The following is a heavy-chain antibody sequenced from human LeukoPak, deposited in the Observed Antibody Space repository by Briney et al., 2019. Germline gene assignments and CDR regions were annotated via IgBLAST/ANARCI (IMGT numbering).Heavy chain of an antibody. V-gene: IGHV3-53*01. CDR2: IYSGATT. CDR1: GFTIATKY. CDR3: ARGVEPLAANTLAY. Sequence: GGSLRLSCAASGFTIATKYMNWVRQAPGKGLEWVSIIYSGATTYYADSVRGRFTISRDTSKNTVSLQMNSLSPDDTAVYYCARGVEPLAANTLAYWGQGTLVTVSS. J-gene: IGHJ4*02. D-gene: IGHD1-14*01.